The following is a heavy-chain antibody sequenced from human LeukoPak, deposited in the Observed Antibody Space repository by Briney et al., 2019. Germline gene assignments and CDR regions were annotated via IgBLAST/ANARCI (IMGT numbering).Heavy chain of an antibody. D-gene: IGHD1-26*01. CDR2: IIPIFGTA. CDR3: ARAPDDSGSYSYFDY. Sequence: EASVNVSCKASGGTFSIYAISWVRQAPGQGLEWMGGIIPIFGTANYAQKFQGRVTITADESTSTAYMELSSLRSEDTAVYYCARAPDDSGSYSYFDYWGQGTLVTVSS. J-gene: IGHJ4*02. CDR1: GGTFSIYA. V-gene: IGHV1-69*13.